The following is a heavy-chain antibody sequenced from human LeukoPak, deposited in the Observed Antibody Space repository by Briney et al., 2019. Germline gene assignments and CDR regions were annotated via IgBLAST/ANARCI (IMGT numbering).Heavy chain of an antibody. V-gene: IGHV3-21*01. J-gene: IGHJ4*02. Sequence: RGSLRLSCAASGFTFSNYWMIWVRQAPGKGLEWVSSISSSNNYIYYADSVKGRFTISRDNATNSLYLQMNSLRAEDTAVYYCARRSPNYYFDYWGQGTPVTVSS. CDR2: ISSSNNYI. CDR3: ARRSPNYYFDY. CDR1: GFTFSNYW.